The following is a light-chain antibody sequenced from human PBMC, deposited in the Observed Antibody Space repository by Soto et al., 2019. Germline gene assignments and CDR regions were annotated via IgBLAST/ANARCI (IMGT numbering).Light chain of an antibody. Sequence: EIVLTQSPGTLSLSPGERATLSCRASQSVSSSYLAWYQQRPGQAPRLLIYGASSRATGIPDRSSGTGSGTDFTLTISRLEPEDFAVYYCQQSVSSPYTFGQGTKLEIK. CDR2: GAS. J-gene: IGKJ2*01. CDR3: QQSVSSPYT. CDR1: QSVSSSY. V-gene: IGKV3-20*01.